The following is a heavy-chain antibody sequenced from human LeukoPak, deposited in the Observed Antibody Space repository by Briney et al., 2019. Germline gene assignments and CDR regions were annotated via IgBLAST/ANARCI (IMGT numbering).Heavy chain of an antibody. Sequence: NPSETLSLTCTVSGVSISSNYWSWLRQPPGKGLEWIGYIYYSGNTNYNPSLKSRVTISVDTSKTQFSLKLSSVTAADTAVYYCARVRTSLLDYWGQGTLVTVSS. V-gene: IGHV4-59*01. J-gene: IGHJ4*02. CDR2: IYYSGNT. CDR3: ARVRTSLLDY. D-gene: IGHD1-1*01. CDR1: GVSISSNY.